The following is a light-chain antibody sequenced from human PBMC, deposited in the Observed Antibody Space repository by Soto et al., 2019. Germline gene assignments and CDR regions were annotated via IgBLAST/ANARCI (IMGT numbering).Light chain of an antibody. J-gene: IGKJ4*01. CDR1: QSISSW. CDR3: QQFNNYPLT. CDR2: KAS. V-gene: IGKV1-5*03. Sequence: DIPITESPSTLSAYVGDRVTITCRASQSISSWLAWYQQKPGKAPKLLIYKASSLESGVPSRFSGSGSGTEFTLTISSLQPDDFATYYCQQFNNYPLTFGGATKVDI.